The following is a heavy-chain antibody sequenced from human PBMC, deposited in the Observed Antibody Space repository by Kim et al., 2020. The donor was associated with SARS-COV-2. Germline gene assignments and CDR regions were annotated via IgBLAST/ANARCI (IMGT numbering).Heavy chain of an antibody. CDR1: GFTFSSYA. J-gene: IGHJ6*01. V-gene: IGHV3-23*01. CDR3: SNLPLLRVVDYYYCMDV. D-gene: IGHD3-10*01. CDR2: ISGSGGST. Sequence: RGSLRLSCAASGFTFSSYAMSWVRQAPGKGLEWVSAISGSGGSTYYAHSVNGRFTISRDNSNNTLYLQMNSLRAEDTPVYYCSNLPLLRVVDYYYCMDV.